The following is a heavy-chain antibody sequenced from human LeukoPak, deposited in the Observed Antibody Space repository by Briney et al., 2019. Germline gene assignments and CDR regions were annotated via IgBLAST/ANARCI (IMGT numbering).Heavy chain of an antibody. CDR2: IKRDGTEK. CDR1: AFSFSDYY. J-gene: IGHJ4*02. V-gene: IGHV3-7*03. Sequence: PGGSLRLSCAASAFSFSDYYMTWVRQAPGKGLEWVASIKRDGTEKHYVDSVKGRFTISRDNAKNSLYLQMNSLRAEDTAVYYCAKDASPYYWGQGTLVTVSS. CDR3: AKDASPYY.